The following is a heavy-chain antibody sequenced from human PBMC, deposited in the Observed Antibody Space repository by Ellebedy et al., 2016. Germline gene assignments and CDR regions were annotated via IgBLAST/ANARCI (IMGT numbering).Heavy chain of an antibody. V-gene: IGHV3-7*01. D-gene: IGHD3-10*01. CDR2: IKEDGSFK. CDR3: VTDLRPLTRGWGY. Sequence: GGSLRLSCAASGFTFSSYWMYWVRQAPGKGLEWVASIKEDGSFKQYVDSVRGRFTISRDNAKNSVYLQMNVLRVEDRGIYYCVTDLRPLTRGWGYWGQGTLVTVSS. J-gene: IGHJ4*02. CDR1: GFTFSSYW.